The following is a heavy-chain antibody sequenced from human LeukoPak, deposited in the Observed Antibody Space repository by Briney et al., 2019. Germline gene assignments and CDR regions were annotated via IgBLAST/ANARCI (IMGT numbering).Heavy chain of an antibody. D-gene: IGHD3-22*01. CDR2: ISAYNGNT. CDR3: ARVDYYDSSGYYYGD. J-gene: IGHJ4*02. CDR1: GYTFTSYG. Sequence: ASVKVSCKASGYTFTSYGISWVRQAPGQGLEWMGWISAYNGNTNYAQKLQGRVTMTTDTSTSTAYMELRSLRSDDTAVYYCARVDYYDSSGYYYGDWGQGTLVTVSS. V-gene: IGHV1-18*01.